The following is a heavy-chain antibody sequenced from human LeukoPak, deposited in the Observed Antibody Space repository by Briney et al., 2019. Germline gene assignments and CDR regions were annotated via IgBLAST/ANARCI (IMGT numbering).Heavy chain of an antibody. D-gene: IGHD3-16*01. CDR1: GFSFSTYG. V-gene: IGHV3-33*01. CDR3: AGDTPPGGDFYFDY. Sequence: PGGSLRLSCAASGFSFSTYGMHWVRQASGKGLEWVALIWNDGTNTYYADSVKGRFTISRDNSKNTLYLQMNSLRAEDTAVYYCAGDTPPGGDFYFDYWGQGTLVIVSS. J-gene: IGHJ4*02. CDR2: IWNDGTNT.